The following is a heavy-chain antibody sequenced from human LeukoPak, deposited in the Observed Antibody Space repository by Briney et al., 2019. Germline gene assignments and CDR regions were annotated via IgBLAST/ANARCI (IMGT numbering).Heavy chain of an antibody. CDR3: AREGLVSAFDY. CDR1: DGSFSSYY. V-gene: IGHV4-59*01. Sequence: SETLSLTCTVSDGSFSSYYWSWIRQPPGKGLEWIGYIYYGGSTAYTPSLKSRVTIPIDRSENQFSLKLNSVTAADTAVYYCAREGLVSAFDYWGQGTLVTVST. J-gene: IGHJ4*02. D-gene: IGHD2-8*01. CDR2: IYYGGST.